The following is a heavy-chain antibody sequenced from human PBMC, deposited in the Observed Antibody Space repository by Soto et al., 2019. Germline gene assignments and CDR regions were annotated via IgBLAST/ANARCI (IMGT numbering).Heavy chain of an antibody. Sequence: SETLSLTCTVSDGSVGSGDDYWTWIRQPPGKGLEWIGYIYYSGSTSYSPSLKSRVTISVDRSKNQFSLKLSSVTAADTAVYYCASLLWFGESPSSRYYYGMDVWGQGTTVTVSS. D-gene: IGHD3-10*01. CDR2: IYYSGST. J-gene: IGHJ6*02. CDR3: ASLLWFGESPSSRYYYGMDV. V-gene: IGHV4-61*08. CDR1: DGSVGSGDDY.